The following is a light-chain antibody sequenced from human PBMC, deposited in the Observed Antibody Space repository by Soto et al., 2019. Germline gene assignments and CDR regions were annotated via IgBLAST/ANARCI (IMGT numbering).Light chain of an antibody. J-gene: IGKJ5*01. Sequence: EVVLTQSPATLSLSPGERATLSCRASQSVDIYLAWFQQKPGQAPRLLIYDASNRATGIPARFSGSGSGTDFTLTISSLEPEGFAVYYCQQRKYWPPITFGQGTRLEIK. CDR2: DAS. V-gene: IGKV3-11*01. CDR3: QQRKYWPPIT. CDR1: QSVDIY.